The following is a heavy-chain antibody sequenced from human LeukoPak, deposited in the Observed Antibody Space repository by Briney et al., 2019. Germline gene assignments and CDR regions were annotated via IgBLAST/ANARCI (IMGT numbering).Heavy chain of an antibody. CDR3: ARNEHYDSWSGYLGYFDY. CDR2: IYHSGST. Sequence: GSLRLSCAASGFTFSSYEMNWVRQAPGKGLEWIGSIYHSGSTHYNPSLNSRVTMSVDTSKNQVSLKLSSVTAADTAVYYCARNEHYDSWSGYLGYFDYWGQGTLVTVSS. D-gene: IGHD3-3*01. CDR1: GFTFSSYE. J-gene: IGHJ4*02. V-gene: IGHV4-38-2*01.